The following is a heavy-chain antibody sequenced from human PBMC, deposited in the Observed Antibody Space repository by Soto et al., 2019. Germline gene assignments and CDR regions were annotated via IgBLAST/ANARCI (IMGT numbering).Heavy chain of an antibody. J-gene: IGHJ3*02. V-gene: IGHV1-46*01. CDR3: ARGIYIVGATHDAFDI. D-gene: IGHD1-26*01. CDR1: GYTFTSYY. CDR2: INPSGGST. Sequence: ASVKVSCKASGYTFTSYYMHWVRQAPGQGLEWMGIINPSGGSTSYAQKFQGRVTMTRDTSTSTVYMELSSLRSEDTAVYYCARGIYIVGATHDAFDIWGQGTMVTV.